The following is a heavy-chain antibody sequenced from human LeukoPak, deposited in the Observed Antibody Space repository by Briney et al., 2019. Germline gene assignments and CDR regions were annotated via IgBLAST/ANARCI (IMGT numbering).Heavy chain of an antibody. CDR1: GGSLSSYY. CDR2: IYYSGST. Sequence: SETLSLTCTVSGGSLSSYYWSWIRQPPGKGLEWIGYIYYSGSTNYNPSLKSRVTTSVDTSKNQFSLKLSSVTAADTAVYYCASTVAGDAFDIWGQGTMVTVSS. D-gene: IGHD6-19*01. CDR3: ASTVAGDAFDI. J-gene: IGHJ3*02. V-gene: IGHV4-59*08.